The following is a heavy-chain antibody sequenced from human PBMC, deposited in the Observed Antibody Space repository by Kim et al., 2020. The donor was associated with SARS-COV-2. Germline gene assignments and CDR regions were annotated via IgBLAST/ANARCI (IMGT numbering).Heavy chain of an antibody. V-gene: IGHV4-4*07. D-gene: IGHD1-26*01. CDR2: T. CDR3: ANYGSRGWFDP. Sequence: TNHTTSLKRRVTKSVDTSKNQFSLKLSSVTAADTAVYYCANYGSRGWFDPWGQGTLVTVSS. J-gene: IGHJ5*02.